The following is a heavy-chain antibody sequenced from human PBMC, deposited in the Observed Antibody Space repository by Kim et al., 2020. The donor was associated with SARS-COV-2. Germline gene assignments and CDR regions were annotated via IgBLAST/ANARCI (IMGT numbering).Heavy chain of an antibody. CDR2: IYPGDSDT. J-gene: IGHJ4*02. Sequence: GESLKISCKGSGYSFTSYWIGWVRQMPGKGLEWMGIIYPGDSDTRYSPSFQGQVTISADKSISTAYLQWSSLKASDTAVYYCARHPVLRGYSYETEMAFDYWGQGTLVTVSS. CDR3: ARHPVLRGYSYETEMAFDY. D-gene: IGHD5-18*01. V-gene: IGHV5-51*01. CDR1: GYSFTSYW.